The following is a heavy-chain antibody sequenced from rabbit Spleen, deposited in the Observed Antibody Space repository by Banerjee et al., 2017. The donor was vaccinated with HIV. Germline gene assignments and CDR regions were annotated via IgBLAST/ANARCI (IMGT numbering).Heavy chain of an antibody. CDR2: IYTGISGNS. J-gene: IGHJ4*01. V-gene: IGHV1S40*01. D-gene: IGHD6-1*01. CDR3: ARSDDSNDHYNL. CDR1: GFSFSSSHY. Sequence: QSLVESGGGLVQPEGSLTLTCTASGFSFSSSHYMCWVRQAPGKGLEWIACIYTGISGNSYYASWAKGRFTISKTSSATVTLQMTSLTAADTAIYLCARSDDSNDHYNLWGPGTLVTVS.